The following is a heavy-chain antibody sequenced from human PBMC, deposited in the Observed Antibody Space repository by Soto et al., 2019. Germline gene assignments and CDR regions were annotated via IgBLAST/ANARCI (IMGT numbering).Heavy chain of an antibody. CDR3: ARDNARYCGGDCYSRTFDY. CDR1: GGSISSYY. J-gene: IGHJ4*02. D-gene: IGHD2-21*02. CDR2: IYYSGST. Sequence: PSETLSLTCTVSGGSISSYYWSWIRQPPGKGLEWIGYIYYSGSTNYNPSLKSRVTISVDTSKNQFSLKLSSVTAADTAVYYCARDNARYCGGDCYSRTFDYWGQGTLVTVSS. V-gene: IGHV4-59*01.